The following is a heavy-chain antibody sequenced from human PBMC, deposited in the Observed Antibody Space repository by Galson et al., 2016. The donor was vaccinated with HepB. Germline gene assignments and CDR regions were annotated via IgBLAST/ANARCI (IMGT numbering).Heavy chain of an antibody. CDR1: GGSISSGGYY. Sequence: ETLSLTCTVSGGSISSGGYYWSWIRQHPGKGLEWIGYIYHSGSTYYNPSLKSRVTISVDTSKNQFSLKLNSMTAADTAVYYCARIRDGYEPYDVFDIWGQGTKVTVSS. J-gene: IGHJ3*02. D-gene: IGHD5-24*01. CDR3: ARIRDGYEPYDVFDI. CDR2: IYHSGST. V-gene: IGHV4-31*03.